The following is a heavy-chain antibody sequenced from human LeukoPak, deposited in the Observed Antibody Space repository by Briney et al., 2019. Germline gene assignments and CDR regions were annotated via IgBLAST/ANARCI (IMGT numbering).Heavy chain of an antibody. J-gene: IGHJ4*02. V-gene: IGHV3-30*18. CDR2: ISYDGSNK. Sequence: PGGSLRLSCAASGFTFSSYGMHWVRQAPGKGLEWVAVISYDGSNKYYADSVKGRFTISRDNSKNTLYLQMNSLGAEDTAVYYCAKLSTTVTTRDYWGQGTLVTVSS. CDR3: AKLSTTVTTRDY. D-gene: IGHD4-17*01. CDR1: GFTFSSYG.